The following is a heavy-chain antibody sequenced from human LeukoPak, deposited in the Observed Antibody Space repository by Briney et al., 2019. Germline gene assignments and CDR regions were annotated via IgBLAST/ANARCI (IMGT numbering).Heavy chain of an antibody. V-gene: IGHV4-61*02. J-gene: IGHJ4*02. CDR2: IYTSGST. Sequence: SQTLSLTCTVSGGSISSGSYYWSWIRQPAGKGLGWIGRIYTSGSTNYNPSLKSRVTISVDTSKNQFSLKLSSVTAADTAVYYCARDLEMAFDYWGQGTLVTVSS. D-gene: IGHD5-24*01. CDR3: ARDLEMAFDY. CDR1: GGSISSGSYY.